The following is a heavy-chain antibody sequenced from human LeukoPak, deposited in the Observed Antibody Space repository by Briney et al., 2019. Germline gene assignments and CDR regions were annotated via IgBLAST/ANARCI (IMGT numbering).Heavy chain of an antibody. CDR1: GFTFSSYW. J-gene: IGHJ4*02. CDR3: ARDRGYSSSSELDY. Sequence: GGSLRLSCAASGFTFSSYWMSWVRQAPGKGLEWVSYISSSGSTIYYADSVKGRFTISRDNAKNSLYLQMNSLRAEDTAVYYCARDRGYSSSSELDYWGQGTLVTVSS. CDR2: ISSSGSTI. D-gene: IGHD6-6*01. V-gene: IGHV3-48*04.